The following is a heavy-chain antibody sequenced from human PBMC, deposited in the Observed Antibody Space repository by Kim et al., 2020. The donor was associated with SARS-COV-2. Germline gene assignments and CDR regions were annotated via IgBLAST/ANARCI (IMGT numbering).Heavy chain of an antibody. J-gene: IGHJ6*02. CDR1: GYSFTSYW. CDR3: ARLRIAAAGTYYYYGMDV. D-gene: IGHD6-13*01. CDR2: IDPSDSYT. Sequence: GESLKISCQGSGYSFTSYWISWVRQMPGKGLEWMGRIDPSDSYTNYSPSFQGHVTISADKSISTAYLQWSSLKASDTAMYYCARLRIAAAGTYYYYGMDVWGQGTTVTVSS. V-gene: IGHV5-10-1*01.